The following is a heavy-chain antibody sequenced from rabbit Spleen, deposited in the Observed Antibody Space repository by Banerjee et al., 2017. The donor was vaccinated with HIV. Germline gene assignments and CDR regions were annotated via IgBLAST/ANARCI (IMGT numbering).Heavy chain of an antibody. CDR2: IYTGDGDT. D-gene: IGHD1-1*01. J-gene: IGHJ2*01. Sequence: QSLEESGGDLVKPGPSLTLTCTASGFTISSSYWICWVRQAPGKGLEWIGCIYTGDGDTYYANWAKGRFTISKTSSTTVTLQMTSLTAADTATYFCARNYVNAFDPWGPGTLVTVS. CDR3: ARNYVNAFDP. V-gene: IGHV1S40*01. CDR1: GFTISSSYW.